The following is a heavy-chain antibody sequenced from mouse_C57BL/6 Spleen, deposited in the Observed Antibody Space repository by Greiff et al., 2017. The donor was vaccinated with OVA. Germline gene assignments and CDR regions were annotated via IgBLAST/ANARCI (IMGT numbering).Heavy chain of an antibody. Sequence: EVQLQQSGTVLARPGASVKMSCKTSCYTFTSSWMHWVKQRPGPGLEWIWALSPGNSDTSYNQKFKGKAKLTAVTSASTAYMELSSLTNEDSAVYYCTRGYGSSESYWYFDVWGTGTTVTVSS. D-gene: IGHD1-1*01. CDR2: LSPGNSDT. CDR3: TRGYGSSESYWYFDV. V-gene: IGHV1-5*01. J-gene: IGHJ1*03. CDR1: CYTFTSSW.